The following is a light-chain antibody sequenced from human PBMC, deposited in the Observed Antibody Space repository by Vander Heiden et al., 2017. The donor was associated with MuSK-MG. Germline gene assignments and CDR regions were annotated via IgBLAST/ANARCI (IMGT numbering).Light chain of an antibody. CDR2: DAS. CDR3: QQRSNWLT. J-gene: IGKJ4*01. Sequence: EIVLTQSPATLSLSPGERATLSCRASQSVSSYLAWYQQKPGQAPRLLIYDASNRATGIPDRFSGSGSGKDFTLTSSSLEPEDFAVYYWQQRSNWLTFGGGTKVEIK. V-gene: IGKV3-11*01. CDR1: QSVSSY.